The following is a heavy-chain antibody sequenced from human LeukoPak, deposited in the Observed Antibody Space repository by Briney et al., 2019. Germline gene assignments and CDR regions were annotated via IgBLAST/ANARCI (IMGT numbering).Heavy chain of an antibody. J-gene: IGHJ6*03. D-gene: IGHD2-2*01. CDR2: IYYSGST. V-gene: IGHV4-39*01. CDR1: GGSISSSSYY. CDR3: ARQNLYCSSTSCHYYYYYYMDV. Sequence: KPSETLSLTCTVSGGSISSSSYYWGWIRQPPGKGLEWIGSIYYSGSTYYNPSLKSRVTISVDTSKNQFSLKLSSVTAADTAVYYCARQNLYCSSTSCHYYYYYYMDVWGKGTTVTVSS.